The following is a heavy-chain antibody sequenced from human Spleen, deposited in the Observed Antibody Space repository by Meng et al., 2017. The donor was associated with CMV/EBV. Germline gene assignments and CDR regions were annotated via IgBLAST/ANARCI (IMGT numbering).Heavy chain of an antibody. V-gene: IGHV3-23*01. CDR1: FSSYA. Sequence: FSSYAMSGVRQARGKGLEWDSAIRGRGGRTYYADSVKGRFTISRENSKNTLYLQMNSLRAEDTAVYYCAKESERDCTNGVCYSGFDLWGRGTLVTVSS. J-gene: IGHJ2*01. CDR2: IRGRGGRT. D-gene: IGHD2-8*01. CDR3: AKESERDCTNGVCYSGFDL.